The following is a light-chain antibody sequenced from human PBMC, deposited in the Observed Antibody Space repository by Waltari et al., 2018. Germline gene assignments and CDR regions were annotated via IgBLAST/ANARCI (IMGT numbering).Light chain of an antibody. CDR2: AAS. Sequence: DIQMTQSPSSLSASVGDRVTITCRASQSISSYLNWYQQKPGEAPKLLIYAASSLQRGVSSRFSVSGSGTDFTLTISSLQPEDFATYYCQQSYSSPFTFGPGTKVDIK. V-gene: IGKV1-39*01. J-gene: IGKJ3*01. CDR3: QQSYSSPFT. CDR1: QSISSY.